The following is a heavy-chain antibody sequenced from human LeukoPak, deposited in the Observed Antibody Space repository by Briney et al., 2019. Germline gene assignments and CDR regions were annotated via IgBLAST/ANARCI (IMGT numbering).Heavy chain of an antibody. V-gene: IGHV3-48*03. CDR1: GFTFSSYE. CDR2: ISSSGSTI. J-gene: IGHJ4*02. CDR3: AKDPGYYGSGG. Sequence: GGSLRLSCAASGFTFSSYEMNWVRQAPGRGLEWVSYISSSGSTIYYADSVKGRFTISRDNSKNTLYLQMNSLRAEDTAVYYCAKDPGYYGSGGWGQGTLVTVSS. D-gene: IGHD3-10*01.